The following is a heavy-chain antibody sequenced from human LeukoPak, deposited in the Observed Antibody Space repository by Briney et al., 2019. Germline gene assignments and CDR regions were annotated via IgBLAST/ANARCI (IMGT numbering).Heavy chain of an antibody. V-gene: IGHV4-34*01. CDR2: VYQSGST. J-gene: IGHJ3*02. Sequence: PSETLSLTCAVYGGSFSGYYWSWIRQPPGKGLEWIGSVYQSGSTYYNPSLKSRVTISVDMSKNQFSLNLNSVTAADTAMYYCARGRHDGSGYDAFDIWGQGTMVTVSS. CDR1: GGSFSGYY. CDR3: ARGRHDGSGYDAFDI. D-gene: IGHD3-22*01.